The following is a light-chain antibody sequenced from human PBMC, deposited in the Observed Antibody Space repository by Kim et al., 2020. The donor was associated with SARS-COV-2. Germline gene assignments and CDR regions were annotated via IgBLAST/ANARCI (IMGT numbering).Light chain of an antibody. V-gene: IGLV3-19*01. J-gene: IGLJ3*02. CDR3: NSRDSSGNHLV. CDR2: GKN. Sequence: SSELTQDPAVSVALGQTVRITCQGDSLRSYYASWYQQKPGQDTVLVIYGKNNRPSGIPDRFSGSSSGNTASLTITGAQAEDEADYYCNSRDSSGNHLVFGGGTQLTVL. CDR1: SLRSYY.